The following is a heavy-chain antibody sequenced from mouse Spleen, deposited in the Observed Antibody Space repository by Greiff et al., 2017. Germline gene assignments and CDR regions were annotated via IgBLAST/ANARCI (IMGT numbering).Heavy chain of an antibody. V-gene: IGHV1-76*01. J-gene: IGHJ3*01. CDR2: IYPGSGNT. Sequence: VQLQQSGAELVRPGASVKLSCKASGYTFTDYYINWVKQRPGQGLEWIARIYPGSGNTYYNEKFKGKATLTAEKSSSTAYMQLSSLTSEDSAVYFCARSYDYDWVPFAYWGQGTLVTVSA. D-gene: IGHD2-4*01. CDR3: ARSYDYDWVPFAY. CDR1: GYTFTDYY.